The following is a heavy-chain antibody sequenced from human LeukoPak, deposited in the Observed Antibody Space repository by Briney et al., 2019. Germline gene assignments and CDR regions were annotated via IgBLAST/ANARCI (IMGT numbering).Heavy chain of an antibody. D-gene: IGHD3-3*01. J-gene: IGHJ4*02. CDR1: GGSISSYY. CDR3: ARGEWPSTFDY. V-gene: IGHV4-59*01. CDR2: IYYSGST. Sequence: SETLSLTCTVSGGSISSYYWSWIRQPPGKGLEWIGYIYYSGSTNYNPSLKSRVTISVDTSKNQFSLKLSSVTAADTAVYYCARGEWPSTFDYWGQGTLVPSPQ.